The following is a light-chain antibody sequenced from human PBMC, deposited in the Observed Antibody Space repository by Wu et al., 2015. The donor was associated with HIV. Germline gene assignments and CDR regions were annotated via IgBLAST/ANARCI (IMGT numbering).Light chain of an antibody. CDR3: QQYYTFPPT. CDR2: GAS. V-gene: IGKV1-8*01. Sequence: AIRITQSPSSLTASTGDRVTTTCRASQDISTYLAWYQQKSGKAPKFLIYGASALQSGVPSRFSGSGSGTEFTLTISCLQSEDFASYSCQQYYTFPPTFGQGTKVEI. CDR1: QDISTY. J-gene: IGKJ1*01.